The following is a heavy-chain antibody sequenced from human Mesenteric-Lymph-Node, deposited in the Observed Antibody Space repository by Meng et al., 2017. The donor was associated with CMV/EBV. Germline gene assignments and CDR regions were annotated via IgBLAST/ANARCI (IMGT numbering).Heavy chain of an antibody. CDR1: GHIISNSY. V-gene: IGHV1-46*01. D-gene: IGHD3-10*01. J-gene: IGHJ4*02. CDR2: INPINGGT. CDR3: ASGSDIRGAIADY. Sequence: QVQLVQSGAEVKNPGASVKVSCRASGHIISNSYRHWVRQAPGQGLEWMGVINPINGGTAYAQKFQGRVTLTRDTSTSTGYMELSSLTSEDTAVYFCASGSDIRGAIADYWGQGTLVTVSS.